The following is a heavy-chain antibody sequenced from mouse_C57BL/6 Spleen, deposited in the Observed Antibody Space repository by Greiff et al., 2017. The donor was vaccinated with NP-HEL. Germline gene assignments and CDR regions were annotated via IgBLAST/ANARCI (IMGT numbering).Heavy chain of an antibody. V-gene: IGHV5-16*01. CDR1: GFTFSDYY. CDR2: INYDGSST. Sequence: EVKLVESEGGLVQPGSSMKLSCTASGFTFSDYYMAWVRQVPEKGLEWVANINYDGSSTYYLDSLKSRFIISRDNAKNILYLQMSSLKSEDTATYYCAREGDYWGQGTSVTVSS. J-gene: IGHJ4*01. CDR3: AREGDY.